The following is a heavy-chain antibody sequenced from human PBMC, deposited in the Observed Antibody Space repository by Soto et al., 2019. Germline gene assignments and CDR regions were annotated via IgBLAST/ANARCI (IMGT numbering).Heavy chain of an antibody. J-gene: IGHJ4*02. CDR1: GGSISSYY. V-gene: IGHV4-59*01. CDR3: XXXGXXXXXSCXVXXLXX. Sequence: SETLSLTCTFSGGSISSYYWSLIRQPPGKGLEWIGYIYYSGSTNYNPSLKSRVTISVDTSKNQFSLKLSSVTAADTAVYYCXXXGXXXXXSCXVXXLXXXGQXTLVTVSS. D-gene: IGHD2-2*01. CDR2: IYYSGST.